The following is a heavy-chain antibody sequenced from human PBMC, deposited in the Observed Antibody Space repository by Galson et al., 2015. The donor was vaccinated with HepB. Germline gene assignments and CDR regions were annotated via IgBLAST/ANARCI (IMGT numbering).Heavy chain of an antibody. CDR3: ARAHSSRWYGAY. CDR2: ISSDESHK. CDR1: GFTFSSYT. Sequence: SLRLSCAASGFTFSSYTVHWVRQAPGKGLEWVALISSDESHKIYADSVKGRFTISRDTSKNTLYLEMNSLRAEDTAVYYCARAHSSRWYGAYWGRGTLVTVAS. V-gene: IGHV3-30-3*01. D-gene: IGHD6-13*01. J-gene: IGHJ4*02.